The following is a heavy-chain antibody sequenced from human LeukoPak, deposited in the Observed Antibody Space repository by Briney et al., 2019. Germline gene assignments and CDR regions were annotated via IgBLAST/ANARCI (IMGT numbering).Heavy chain of an antibody. J-gene: IGHJ5*02. CDR3: ARDRAAADP. D-gene: IGHD6-13*01. Sequence: TGGSLRLSCAASGFTVSNYYMSWVRQAPGKGLEWVSVIYSGSRTDYADSVKGRFTISRDNSKNTLYLQMNSLRAEDTAVYYCARDRAAADPWGQGTLVTVSS. V-gene: IGHV3-53*01. CDR2: IYSGSRT. CDR1: GFTVSNYY.